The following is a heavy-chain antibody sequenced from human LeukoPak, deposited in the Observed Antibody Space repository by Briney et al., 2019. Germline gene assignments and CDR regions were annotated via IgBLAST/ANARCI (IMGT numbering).Heavy chain of an antibody. J-gene: IGHJ4*02. CDR2: IRGSGGIT. Sequence: PGGYLRLSCADSGFTFSSYAMGWVRQAPGKGLEWVLGIRGSGGITNTADSVKGRSTTSRDNSKNRLHLQMNSLRAEDTAVYYCAKAKSGWHLFDYWGQGTLVTVSS. V-gene: IGHV3-23*01. CDR1: GFTFSSYA. CDR3: AKAKSGWHLFDY. D-gene: IGHD6-19*01.